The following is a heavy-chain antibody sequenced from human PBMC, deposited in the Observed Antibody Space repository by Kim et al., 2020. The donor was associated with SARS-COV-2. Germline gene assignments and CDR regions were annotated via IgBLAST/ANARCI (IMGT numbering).Heavy chain of an antibody. CDR1: GFTFSSYA. D-gene: IGHD3-10*01. CDR2: IIGRGGST. Sequence: GGSLRLSCAASGFTFSSYAMSWVRQAPGKGLEWVSAIIGRGGSTDYADSVKGRFTISRDNAKNTMYLQMNSLRAEDTAVDYCEKDAGDGSGTIFDYGGQG. J-gene: IGHJ4*02. CDR3: EKDAGDGSGTIFDY. V-gene: IGHV3-23*01.